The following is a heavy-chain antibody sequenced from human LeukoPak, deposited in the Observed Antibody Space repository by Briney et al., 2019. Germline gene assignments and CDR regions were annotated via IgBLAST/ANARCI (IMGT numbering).Heavy chain of an antibody. J-gene: IGHJ4*02. CDR1: GYTFTNYA. V-gene: IGHV1-18*01. CDR2: ISAYNGNT. CDR3: AREGGYYDSSGYYAVGFDY. D-gene: IGHD3-22*01. Sequence: ASVKVSCKASGYTFTNYAMNWVRQAPGQGLEWMGWISAYNGNTNYAQKLQGRVTMTTDTSTSTAYMELRSLRSDDTAVYYCAREGGYYDSSGYYAVGFDYWGQGTLVTVSS.